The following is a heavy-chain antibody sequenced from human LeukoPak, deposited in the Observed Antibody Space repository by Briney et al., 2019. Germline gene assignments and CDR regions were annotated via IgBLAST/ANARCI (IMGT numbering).Heavy chain of an antibody. J-gene: IGHJ4*02. V-gene: IGHV3-23*01. CDR3: AKGEDYDFWSGYFTACDY. CDR2: ISGSGGST. Sequence: GGSLRLSCAASGFTFSSYAMSWVRQAPGKGLEWVSAISGSGGSTYYADSVKGRFTISRDNSKNTLYLQVNSLRAEDTAVYYCAKGEDYDFWSGYFTACDYWGQGTLVTVSS. CDR1: GFTFSSYA. D-gene: IGHD3-3*01.